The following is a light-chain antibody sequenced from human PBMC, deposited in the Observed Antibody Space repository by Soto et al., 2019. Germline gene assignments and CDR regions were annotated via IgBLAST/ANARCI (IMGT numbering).Light chain of an antibody. CDR1: QIVTNSY. Sequence: EIVLTQSPDTLSLSPGEGSTLSCRSSQIVTNSYLAWYQQKPGQAPRLLIYGASSRATGVPDRFSGSGSGTDFTLTISRLEPEDFAVYYCQQYGSSPLTFGQGTRLENK. CDR2: GAS. J-gene: IGKJ5*01. V-gene: IGKV3-20*01. CDR3: QQYGSSPLT.